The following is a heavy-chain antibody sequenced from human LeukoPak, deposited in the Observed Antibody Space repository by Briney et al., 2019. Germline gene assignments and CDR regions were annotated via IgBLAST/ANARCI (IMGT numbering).Heavy chain of an antibody. CDR3: ARRIGYCSGGSCYKTPDAFDI. CDR2: IYTSGST. CDR1: SGSVSSSSYY. Sequence: SETLSLTCTVSSGSVSSSSYYWGWIRQPPGKGLEWIGRIYTSGSTNYNPSLKSRVTMSVDTSKNQFSLKLSSVTAADTAVYYCARRIGYCSGGSCYKTPDAFDIWGQGTMVTVSS. J-gene: IGHJ3*02. D-gene: IGHD2-15*01. V-gene: IGHV4-61*05.